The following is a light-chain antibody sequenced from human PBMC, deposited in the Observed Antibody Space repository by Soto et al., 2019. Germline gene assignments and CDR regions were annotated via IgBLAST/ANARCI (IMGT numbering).Light chain of an antibody. CDR1: QSVSSN. J-gene: IGKJ2*01. Sequence: EIVMTQSPATLSVSPGERATLSCRASQSVSSNLAWYQQKPGQAPRLLIYATSTRATGIPPRISGSGSGTEFTLTISSLRSEDFAVYYCQQYNYWPPFTFGQGTKLEIK. CDR3: QQYNYWPPFT. CDR2: ATS. V-gene: IGKV3-15*01.